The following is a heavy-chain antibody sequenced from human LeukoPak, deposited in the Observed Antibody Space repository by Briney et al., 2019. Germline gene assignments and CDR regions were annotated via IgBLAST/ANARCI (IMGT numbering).Heavy chain of an antibody. CDR2: TRNKANSYIT. D-gene: IGHD1-26*01. J-gene: IGHJ4*02. CDR1: GFTFSDHF. CDR3: ASIRGTFGY. Sequence: GGSLRLSCAASGFTFSDHFLDWVRQAPGKGLEWVGRTRNKANSYITEYAASVKGRFTISRDDSKNSLYLQMSSLKTDDTAMYYCASIRGTFGYWGQGTLVAVSS. V-gene: IGHV3-72*01.